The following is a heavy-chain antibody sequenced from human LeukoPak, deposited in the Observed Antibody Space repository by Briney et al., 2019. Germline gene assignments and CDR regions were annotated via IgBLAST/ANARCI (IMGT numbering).Heavy chain of an antibody. CDR1: GYTLTELS. D-gene: IGHD6-19*01. Sequence: VQVSCQVSGYTLTELSMYWVRQAPGKGLGWMGGFDPEDGETIYAQRSQRRLTMTEDTSTDTAYMELTSLRFEDTAVYYCATDPPKQWLVPTFGMLHYYGMDVWGQGTTVTVSS. CDR2: FDPEDGET. V-gene: IGHV1-24*01. J-gene: IGHJ6*02. CDR3: ATDPPKQWLVPTFGMLHYYGMDV.